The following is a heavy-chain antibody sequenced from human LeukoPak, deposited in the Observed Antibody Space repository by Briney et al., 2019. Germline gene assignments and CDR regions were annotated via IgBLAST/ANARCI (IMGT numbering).Heavy chain of an antibody. J-gene: IGHJ4*02. D-gene: IGHD2-15*01. V-gene: IGHV3-30*04. Sequence: GGSLRLSCAASGFTFSSYAMHWVRQAPGKGLEWVAVISYDGSNKYYADSVKGRFTISRDNSKNTLYLQMNSLRAEDTAVYYCARDGSSWRHFDYWGQGTLVTVSS. CDR1: GFTFSSYA. CDR2: ISYDGSNK. CDR3: ARDGSSWRHFDY.